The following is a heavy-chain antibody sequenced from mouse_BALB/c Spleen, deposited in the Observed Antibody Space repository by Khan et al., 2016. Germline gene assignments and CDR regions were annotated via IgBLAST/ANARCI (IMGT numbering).Heavy chain of an antibody. CDR1: GYSITSDYA. J-gene: IGHJ3*01. D-gene: IGHD2-3*01. CDR2: ISYSGIT. V-gene: IGHV3-2*02. Sequence: EVQLQESGPGLVKPSQSLSPTCTVTGYSITSDYAWNWIRQFPGNKLEWMGYISYSGITSYNPSLKSRISITRDTSKNQFFLQLISVTTEDTATYYCAYDGYYAWFPYWGQGTLVTVSA. CDR3: AYDGYYAWFPY.